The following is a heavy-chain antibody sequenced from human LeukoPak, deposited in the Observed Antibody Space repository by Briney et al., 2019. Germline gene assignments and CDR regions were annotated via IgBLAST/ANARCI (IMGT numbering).Heavy chain of an antibody. CDR1: GITLSNYG. D-gene: IGHD4-23*01. Sequence: GGSLRLSCAVSGITLSNYGMSWGRQVPGKGLEWVAGISGSGGSTNYAASVKGRFTISRDNRKNTLYLQMNSLRAEDTAVYYCARDLVYGGNSVPLWGQGTLVTVSS. V-gene: IGHV3-23*01. J-gene: IGHJ4*02. CDR2: ISGSGGST. CDR3: ARDLVYGGNSVPL.